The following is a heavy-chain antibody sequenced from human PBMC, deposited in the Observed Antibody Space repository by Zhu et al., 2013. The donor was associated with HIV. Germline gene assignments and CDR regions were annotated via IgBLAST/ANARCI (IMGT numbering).Heavy chain of an antibody. CDR3: ASGLGYYFHY. D-gene: IGHD5-12*01. J-gene: IGHJ4*02. CDR1: GDSFSNFA. CDR2: IIPIFGPP. V-gene: IGHV1-69*06. Sequence: QVLLVQSGTEVKRPGSSVKVSCEASGDSFSNFAVSWVRQAPGQGLEWLGGIIPIFGPPHSAQRFQGRVTISVDTSKKTAYMELRRLRSDDTAFYFCASGLGYYFHYWGQGTPGHRLL.